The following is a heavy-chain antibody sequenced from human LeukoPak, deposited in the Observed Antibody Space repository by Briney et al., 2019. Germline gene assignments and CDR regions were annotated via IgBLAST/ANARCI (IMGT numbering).Heavy chain of an antibody. J-gene: IGHJ5*02. V-gene: IGHV5-51*01. CDR2: IYPDDSNT. D-gene: IGHD3-16*01. Sequence: GESLKISCKGSGYSFTTHWVGWVRQMPGKGLEWMGIIYPDDSNTRYSPSFQGQVTLSADKSINTAYLQWSSLRASDTAMYYCARLEEDLTLGVAGYWFVPWGQGTLVTVS. CDR1: GYSFTTHW. CDR3: ARLEEDLTLGVAGYWFVP.